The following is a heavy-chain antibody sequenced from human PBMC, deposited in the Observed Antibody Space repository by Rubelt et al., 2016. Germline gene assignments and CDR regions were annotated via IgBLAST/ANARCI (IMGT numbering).Heavy chain of an antibody. Sequence: VQLVESGGGLVKPGGSLRLSCAASGFTFSDYYMNWIRQAPGKGLEWVSRISSDGISTSYADSVKGRFTISRDNAKNTVYLQMHSRTADDTAVYYCARGGPSGSIDFWGQGILVIVSS. CDR3: ARGGPSGSIDF. D-gene: IGHD3-22*01. J-gene: IGHJ4*02. CDR1: GFTFSDYY. CDR2: ISSDGIST. V-gene: IGHV3-74*02.